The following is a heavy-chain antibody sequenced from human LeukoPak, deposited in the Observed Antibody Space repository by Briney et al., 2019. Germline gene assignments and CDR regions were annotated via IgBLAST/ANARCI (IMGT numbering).Heavy chain of an antibody. CDR2: INPTGSST. CDR1: GITFINYY. J-gene: IGHJ4*02. D-gene: IGHD1-7*01. V-gene: IGHV1-46*04. CDR3: ASPLVSNWNLYY. Sequence: GASVKLSCKASGITFINYYFYWVRQAPGQGLEWIGVINPTGSSTAYAQNLLGRVTLTRDTSTSTVYMELTSLRSDDTAVYYCASPLVSNWNLYYWGQGTLVTVSS.